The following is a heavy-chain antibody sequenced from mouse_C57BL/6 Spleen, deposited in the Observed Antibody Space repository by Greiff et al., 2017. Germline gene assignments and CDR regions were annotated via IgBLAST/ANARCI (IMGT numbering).Heavy chain of an antibody. D-gene: IGHD2-1*01. CDR1: GFTFSDYG. V-gene: IGHV5-17*01. Sequence: EVMLVESGGGLVKPGGSLKLSCAASGFTFSDYGMHWVRQAPEKGLEWVAYISSGSSTIYYADTVKGRFTISRDNAKNTLFLQMTSRRSEDTAMYYCARGGNRYAMDYWGQGTSVTVSS. J-gene: IGHJ4*01. CDR2: ISSGSSTI. CDR3: ARGGNRYAMDY.